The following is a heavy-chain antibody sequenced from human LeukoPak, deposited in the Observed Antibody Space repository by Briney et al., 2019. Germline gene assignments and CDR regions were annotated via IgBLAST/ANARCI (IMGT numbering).Heavy chain of an antibody. J-gene: IGHJ5*02. D-gene: IGHD2-2*01. CDR1: GFTFSSYA. CDR3: AKGTQYQLLYSWFDP. CDR2: ISGSGGST. Sequence: GGSLRLSCAASGFTFSSYAMSWVRQAPGKGLEWVSAISGSGGSTYYAASVKGRFTISRDNSKNTLYLQMNSLRAEDTAVYYCAKGTQYQLLYSWFDPWGQGTLVTVSS. V-gene: IGHV3-23*01.